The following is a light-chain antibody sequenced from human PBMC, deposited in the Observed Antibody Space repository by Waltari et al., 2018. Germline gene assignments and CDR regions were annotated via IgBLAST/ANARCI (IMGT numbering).Light chain of an antibody. CDR1: QGIRSA. CDR2: DAS. Sequence: AIPLTQSPSSLSASVGDRVTITCRASQGIRSALAWYQQKPGKAPKLLIYDASSLESGVPSRFSGSGSGTDFTLTISSLQPEDFATYYCQQFNSYPHTFGQGTKLEIK. J-gene: IGKJ2*01. V-gene: IGKV1-13*02. CDR3: QQFNSYPHT.